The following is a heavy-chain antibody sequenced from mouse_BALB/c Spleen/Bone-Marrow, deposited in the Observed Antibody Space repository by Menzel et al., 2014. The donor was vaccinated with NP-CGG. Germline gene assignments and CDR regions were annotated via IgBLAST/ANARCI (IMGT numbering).Heavy chain of an antibody. CDR1: GYTFTSYW. CDR3: AREGYDPWFAY. V-gene: IGHV1-7*01. Sequence: VMLVESGAELAKPGASVKMSCKASGYTFTSYWMHWVKQRPGQGLEWIGYINPSTGYTEYDQKFKDKATLTADKSSSTVYMQLSSLTSEDSAVYYCAREGYDPWFAYWGQGTLVTVSA. J-gene: IGHJ3*01. CDR2: INPSTGYT. D-gene: IGHD2-14*01.